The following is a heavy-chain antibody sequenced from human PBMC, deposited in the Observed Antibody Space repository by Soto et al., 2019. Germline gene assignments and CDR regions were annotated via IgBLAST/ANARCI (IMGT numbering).Heavy chain of an antibody. Sequence: EVQLLESGGGLVQPGGSLRLSCAASGFTFSNYAMSWVRQAPGEGLEWVSANSGSGDSTYYADSVKGRFNISRDNSKNTLYLQMNSLRAEDTAVYYCAKCSGYDYRNGFDPWGQGTLVTVSS. D-gene: IGHD5-12*01. V-gene: IGHV3-23*01. CDR3: AKCSGYDYRNGFDP. CDR2: NSGSGDST. J-gene: IGHJ5*02. CDR1: GFTFSNYA.